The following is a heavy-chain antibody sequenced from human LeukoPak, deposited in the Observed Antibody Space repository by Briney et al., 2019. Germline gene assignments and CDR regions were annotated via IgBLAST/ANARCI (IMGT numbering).Heavy chain of an antibody. D-gene: IGHD3-22*01. CDR2: ISSSSSYI. J-gene: IGHJ4*02. CDR3: AKDLYYYDSSGYYGPPPSFDY. CDR1: GFTFSSYS. V-gene: IGHV3-21*04. Sequence: GGSLRLSCAASGFTFSSYSMNWVRQAPGKGLEWVSSISSSSSYIYYADSVKGRFTISRDNAKNSLYLQMNSMRAEDTAVYYCAKDLYYYDSSGYYGPPPSFDYWGQGTLVTVSS.